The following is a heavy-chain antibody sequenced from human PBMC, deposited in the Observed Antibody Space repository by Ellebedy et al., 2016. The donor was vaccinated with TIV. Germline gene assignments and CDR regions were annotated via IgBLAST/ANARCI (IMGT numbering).Heavy chain of an antibody. V-gene: IGHV4-59*01. CDR1: GGSISTYY. Sequence: MPSETLSLTCTVSGGSISTYYWSRFRQPPGKGLEWIGYIYYNENTNYNPSLKSRVTILVDASKNQFSLTLSAVTAADTAVYYCARGYSGFSAWGQGTPVTVSS. CDR3: ARGYSGFSA. D-gene: IGHD5-12*01. J-gene: IGHJ5*02. CDR2: IYYNENT.